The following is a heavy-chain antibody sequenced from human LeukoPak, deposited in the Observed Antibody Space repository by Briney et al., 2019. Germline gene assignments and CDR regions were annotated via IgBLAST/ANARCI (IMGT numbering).Heavy chain of an antibody. Sequence: GASLRLSCADSGFTFSTSWMAWVRQAPGKGLEWVVNIKEDGSAKNYVGSVKGRFTVSRDNAKKSVYLEMNSLRAEDTAVYYCARDRAYNRFDYWGQGTLVTVSS. V-gene: IGHV3-7*01. D-gene: IGHD5-24*01. CDR1: GFTFSTSW. CDR2: IKEDGSAK. CDR3: ARDRAYNRFDY. J-gene: IGHJ4*02.